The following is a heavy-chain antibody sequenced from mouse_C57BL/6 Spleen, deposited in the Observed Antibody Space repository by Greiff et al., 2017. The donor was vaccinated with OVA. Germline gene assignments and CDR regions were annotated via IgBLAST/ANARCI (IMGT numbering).Heavy chain of an antibody. J-gene: IGHJ1*03. CDR3: ARIAYGSSYWYFDV. V-gene: IGHV8-8*01. CDR1: GFSLSTFGMG. CDR2: IWWDDDK. D-gene: IGHD1-1*01. Sequence: QVTLKVSGPGILQPSQTLSLTCSFSGFSLSTFGMGVGWIRQPSGKGLEWLAHIWWDDDKYYNPALKSRLTLSKDTSKNQVFLKIANVATADTATYYCARIAYGSSYWYFDVWGTGTTVTVSS.